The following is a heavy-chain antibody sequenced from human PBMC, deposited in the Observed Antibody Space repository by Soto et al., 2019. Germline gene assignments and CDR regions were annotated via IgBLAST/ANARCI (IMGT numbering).Heavy chain of an antibody. D-gene: IGHD6-13*01. CDR2: ISYDGSNK. V-gene: IGHV3-30*18. CDR1: GFTFGSYG. CDR3: AKDLAAAGTKPFDY. J-gene: IGHJ4*02. Sequence: SLSCAASGFTFGSYGMHWVRQAPGKGLEWVAVISYDGSNKYYADSVKGRFTISRDNSKNTLYLQMNSLRAEDTAVYYCAKDLAAAGTKPFDYWGQGTLVTVSS.